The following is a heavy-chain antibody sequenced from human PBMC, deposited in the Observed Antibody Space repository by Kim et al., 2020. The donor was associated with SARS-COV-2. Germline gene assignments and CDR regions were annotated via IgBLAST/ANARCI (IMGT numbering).Heavy chain of an antibody. CDR2: IKQDGSEK. J-gene: IGHJ6*02. D-gene: IGHD6-25*01. Sequence: GGSLRLSCAASGFTFSSYWMSWVRQAPGKGLEWVANIKQDGSEKYYVDSVKGRFTISRDNAKNSLYLQMNSLRAEDTAVYYFARDASRYYYYGMDVWGQGTTVTVSS. CDR1: GFTFSSYW. CDR3: ARDASRYYYYGMDV. V-gene: IGHV3-7*01.